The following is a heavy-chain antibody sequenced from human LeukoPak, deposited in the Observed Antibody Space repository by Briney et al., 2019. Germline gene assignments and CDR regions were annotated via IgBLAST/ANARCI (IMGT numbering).Heavy chain of an antibody. CDR2: ISAGGGST. V-gene: IGHV3-23*01. Sequence: PGGSLRLSCAASGFTFNSYSMNWVRQAPGKGLEWVSAISAGGGSTYYADSVKCRFTISRDNSKNTVYLQMNSLRAEDTAVYYCGRQQCPDYWGQGTLVTVSS. D-gene: IGHD6-13*01. CDR1: GFTFNSYS. CDR3: GRQQCPDY. J-gene: IGHJ4*02.